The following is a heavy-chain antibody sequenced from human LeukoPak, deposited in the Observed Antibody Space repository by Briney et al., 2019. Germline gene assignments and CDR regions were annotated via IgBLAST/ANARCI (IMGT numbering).Heavy chain of an antibody. J-gene: IGHJ3*02. CDR3: ARVFRGARVGGWYEAFDI. Sequence: PGGSLRLSCAASGFTFSSYEMNWVRQAPGKGLEWVSSISSSSSYIYYADSVKGRFTISRDNAKNSLYLQMNSLRAEDTAVYYCARVFRGARVGGWYEAFDIWGQGTMVTVSS. V-gene: IGHV3-21*01. D-gene: IGHD6-19*01. CDR1: GFTFSSYE. CDR2: ISSSSSYI.